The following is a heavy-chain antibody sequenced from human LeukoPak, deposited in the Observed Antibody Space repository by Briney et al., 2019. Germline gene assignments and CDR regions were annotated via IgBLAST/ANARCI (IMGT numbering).Heavy chain of an antibody. CDR2: IIPIFGTA. D-gene: IGHD3-22*01. CDR1: GGTFSSYA. V-gene: IGHV1-69*05. CDR3: ARAPGYYDSSGYYENWFDY. Sequence: SVKVSRKASGGTFSSYAISWVRQAPGQGLEWMGGIIPIFGTANYAQKFQGRVTITTDESTSTAYMELSSLRSEDTAVYYCARAPGYYDSSGYYENWFDYWGQGTLVTVSS. J-gene: IGHJ4*02.